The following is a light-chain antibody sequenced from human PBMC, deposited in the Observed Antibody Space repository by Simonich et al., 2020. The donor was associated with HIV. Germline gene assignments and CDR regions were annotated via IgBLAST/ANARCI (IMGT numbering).Light chain of an antibody. CDR1: QRVGDSC. V-gene: IGKV3D-20*01. Sequence: EIVLTQSPGTLSLSPGERATLSCSASQRVGDSCLAWYQQKPGLAPRLLIYDASSRATGTPDRFSGSGSGTDFTLTISRLEPEDFAVYYCQQYGSSPFTFGPGTKVDIK. CDR3: QQYGSSPFT. CDR2: DAS. J-gene: IGKJ3*01.